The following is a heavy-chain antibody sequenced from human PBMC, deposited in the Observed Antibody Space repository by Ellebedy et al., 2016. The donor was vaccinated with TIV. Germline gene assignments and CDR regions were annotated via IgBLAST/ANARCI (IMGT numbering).Heavy chain of an antibody. V-gene: IGHV4-39*02. D-gene: IGHD6-19*01. CDR1: GGSISSSNYY. J-gene: IGHJ2*01. Sequence: SETLSLTCTVSGGSISSSNYYWGWIRQPPGKGLEWIGSIYYSGITYYNPSLKSRVTISVDTSKNHFSLNLTSVTAADTAVYYCAALQWLAPAWYFDLWGRGTLVTVSS. CDR3: AALQWLAPAWYFDL. CDR2: IYYSGIT.